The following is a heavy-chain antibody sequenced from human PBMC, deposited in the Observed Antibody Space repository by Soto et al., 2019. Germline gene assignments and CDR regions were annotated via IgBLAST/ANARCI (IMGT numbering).Heavy chain of an antibody. CDR3: ARDARREWELLPDDY. J-gene: IGHJ4*02. CDR2: ISYDASDK. Sequence: PGGSLRLSCAASVFTFSSYAMHWVRQAPGEGLEWVAVISYDASDKYYADSVKGRFTISRDNSKNTLYLQMNSLRAEDTAVYYCARDARREWELLPDDYWGQGTMVTVSS. D-gene: IGHD1-26*01. CDR1: VFTFSSYA. V-gene: IGHV3-30-3*01.